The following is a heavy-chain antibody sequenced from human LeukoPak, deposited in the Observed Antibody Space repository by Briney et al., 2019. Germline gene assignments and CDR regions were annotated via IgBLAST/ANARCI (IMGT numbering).Heavy chain of an antibody. CDR1: GGSISSYY. CDR3: ARHYEP. CDR2: IYYSGST. J-gene: IGHJ4*02. Sequence: SETLSLTCTVSGGSISSYYWSWIRQPPGKGLEWIGYIYYSGSTYYNPSLKSRVTISVDASKNQFSLKLNSVTATDTAVYYCARHYEPWGQGTLVTVSS. V-gene: IGHV4-59*08. D-gene: IGHD3-16*01.